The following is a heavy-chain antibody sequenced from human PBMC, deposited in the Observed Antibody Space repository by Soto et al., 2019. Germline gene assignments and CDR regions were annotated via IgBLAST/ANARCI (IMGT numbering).Heavy chain of an antibody. V-gene: IGHV2-5*01. CDR3: AHSAGCPGIIYFDF. CDR1: XFSVTTAGVA. Sequence: LTCTXXXFSVTTAGVAVGWIRQTPGGAXEWLTPIYYNDDRRFSPSLKTRLTITGDTSQTQVVLSLTNVDPGDTATYFCAHSAGCPGIIYFDFWGQGIXVTVSS. D-gene: IGHD3-9*01. J-gene: IGHJ4*02. CDR2: IYYNDDR.